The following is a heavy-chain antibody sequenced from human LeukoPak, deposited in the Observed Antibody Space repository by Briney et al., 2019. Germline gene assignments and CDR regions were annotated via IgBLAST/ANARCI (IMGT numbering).Heavy chain of an antibody. CDR1: GGSISSSYYY. V-gene: IGHV4-39*01. D-gene: IGHD3/OR15-3a*01. CDR2: IYYSGST. CDR3: ARHFGT. J-gene: IGHJ4*02. Sequence: SETLSLTCTVSGGSISSSYYYWGWIRQPPGKGLEWIGSIYYSGSTYYNPSLKSRVTISVDTSKNQFSLKLRSVTAADTAVYCCARHFGTWGQGTLVTVSS.